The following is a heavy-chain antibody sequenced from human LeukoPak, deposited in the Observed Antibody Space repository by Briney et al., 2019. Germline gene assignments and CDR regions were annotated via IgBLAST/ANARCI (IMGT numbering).Heavy chain of an antibody. CDR2: ISWDGGST. CDR1: GFTFDDYT. CDR3: AKDSERDSSGPDFGYYYYYGMDV. D-gene: IGHD3-22*01. Sequence: GGSLRLSCAASGFTFDDYTMHWVCQAPGKGLEWVSLISWDGGSTYYADSVKGRFTISRDNSKNSLYLQMNSLRTEDTALYYCAKDSERDSSGPDFGYYYYYGMDVWGQGTTVTVSS. V-gene: IGHV3-43*01. J-gene: IGHJ6*02.